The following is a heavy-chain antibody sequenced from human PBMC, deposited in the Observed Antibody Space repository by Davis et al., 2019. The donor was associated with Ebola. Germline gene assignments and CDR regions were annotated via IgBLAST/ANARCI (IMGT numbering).Heavy chain of an antibody. D-gene: IGHD4-23*01. Sequence: GSLRLSCAASGFTFSSHSMNWARQAPGKGPEWLSYITTSSNTIYYADSVKGRFTISRDNANNLLYLQMNSLRDDDTAVYYCTRGNLGGDYWGQGTLVTVSS. CDR2: ITTSSNTI. J-gene: IGHJ4*02. CDR1: GFTFSSHS. V-gene: IGHV3-48*02. CDR3: TRGNLGGDY.